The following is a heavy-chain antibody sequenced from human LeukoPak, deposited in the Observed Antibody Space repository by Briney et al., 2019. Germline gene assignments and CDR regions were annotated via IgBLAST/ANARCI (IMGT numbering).Heavy chain of an antibody. D-gene: IGHD3-10*01. CDR2: INPGGGST. J-gene: IGHJ4*02. V-gene: IGHV1-46*01. CDR3: ARAGYYYGSGSPLDY. CDR1: GYTFTSYY. Sequence: GASVKVSCKASGYTFTSYYMHWVRQAPGPGLEWMGIINPGGGSTSYAQKFQGRVTMTRDTSTSTVYMELSSLRSEDTAVYYCARAGYYYGSGSPLDYWGQGTLVTVSS.